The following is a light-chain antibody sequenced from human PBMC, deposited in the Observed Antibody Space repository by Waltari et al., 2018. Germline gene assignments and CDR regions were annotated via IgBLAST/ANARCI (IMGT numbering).Light chain of an antibody. CDR1: KWGDKS. CDR2: AGS. J-gene: IGLJ2*01. CDR3: QAWDSSTAV. V-gene: IGLV3-1*01. Sequence: SYELTQPPSVYVSPGQTASITCSGDKWGDKSACWYQQKPGQAPALVICAGSKRPSGIPGRCAGSSSGSTATLAISGTQAMDEAEDDCQAWDSSTAVLGGGTKLTVL.